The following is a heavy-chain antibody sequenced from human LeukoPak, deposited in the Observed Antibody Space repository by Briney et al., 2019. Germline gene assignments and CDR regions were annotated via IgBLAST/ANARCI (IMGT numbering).Heavy chain of an antibody. D-gene: IGHD3-10*01. J-gene: IGHJ4*02. CDR1: GGTFSSYA. Sequence: ASVKVSCKASGGTFSSYAISWVRQAPGQGLEWMGGIIPIFGTANYAQKFQGRVTITADKSTSTAYMELSSLRSEDTAVYYCASAYYYGSGTYYTHFDYWGQGTLVTVSS. CDR3: ASAYYYGSGTYYTHFDY. CDR2: IIPIFGTA. V-gene: IGHV1-69*06.